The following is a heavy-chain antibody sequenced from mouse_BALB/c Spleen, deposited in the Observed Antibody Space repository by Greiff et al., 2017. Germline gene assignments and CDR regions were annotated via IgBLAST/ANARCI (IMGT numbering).Heavy chain of an antibody. Sequence: VQLKESGAELVKPGASVKLSCTASGFNIKDYYMHWVKQRPEQGLEWIGWIDPENGNTIYDPKFQGKASITADTSSNTAYLQLSSLTSEDTAVYYCADGYYDAMDYWGQGTSVTVSS. CDR1: GFNIKDYY. CDR3: ADGYYDAMDY. J-gene: IGHJ4*01. V-gene: IGHV14-1*02. CDR2: IDPENGNT. D-gene: IGHD2-3*01.